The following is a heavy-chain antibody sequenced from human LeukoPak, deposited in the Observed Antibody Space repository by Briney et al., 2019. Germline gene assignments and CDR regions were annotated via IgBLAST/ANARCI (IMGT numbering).Heavy chain of an antibody. CDR1: AFTFPTYG. CDR2: ITESGDNT. D-gene: IGHD3-10*01. V-gene: IGHV3-23*01. CDR3: AAKTRLSAVTSYYYVDV. Sequence: GGSLRLSCAASAFTFPTYGLIWVRQAPGKGLEWVSSITESGDNTYYADSVKGRFTISRDNSKNTLSLQMNSLRAEDTAVYYCAAKTRLSAVTSYYYVDVWGKGTTATVSS. J-gene: IGHJ6*03.